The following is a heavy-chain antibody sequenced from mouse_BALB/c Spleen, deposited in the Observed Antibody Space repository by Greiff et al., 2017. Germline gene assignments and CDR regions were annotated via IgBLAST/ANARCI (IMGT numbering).Heavy chain of an antibody. CDR1: GYTFTSYV. CDR3: ARSGDYYGSFYFDY. V-gene: IGHV1-14*01. CDR2: INPYNDGT. J-gene: IGHJ2*01. Sequence: VQLQQSGPELVKPGASVKMSCKASGYTFTSYVMHWVKQKPGQGLEWIGYINPYNDGTKYNEKFKGKATLTSDKSSSTAYMELSSLTSEDSAVYYCARSGDYYGSFYFDYWGQGTTLTVSS. D-gene: IGHD1-1*01.